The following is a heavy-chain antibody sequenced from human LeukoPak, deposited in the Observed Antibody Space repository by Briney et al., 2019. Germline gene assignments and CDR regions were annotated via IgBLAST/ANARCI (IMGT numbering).Heavy chain of an antibody. J-gene: IGHJ6*02. V-gene: IGHV4-39*01. Sequence: SETLSLTCTVSGGSISSSTYYWGWIRQPPGKGLEWIGSIYYTGSTYYTPSLKSRVTISVDTSKNQFSLRLSSVTAADTAVYYCARIGDPRDYYGMDVWGQGTTVTASS. CDR2: IYYTGST. CDR3: ARIGDPRDYYGMDV. D-gene: IGHD4-17*01. CDR1: GGSISSSTYY.